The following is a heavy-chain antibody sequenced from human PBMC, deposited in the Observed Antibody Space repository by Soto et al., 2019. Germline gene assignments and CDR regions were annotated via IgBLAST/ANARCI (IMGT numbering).Heavy chain of an antibody. CDR3: AKSKYSSSWSKWFDP. CDR2: ISSSSSYT. D-gene: IGHD6-13*01. CDR1: GFTFSDYY. J-gene: IGHJ5*02. V-gene: IGHV3-11*06. Sequence: QVQLVESGGGLVKPGGYLRLSCAASGFTFSDYYMSWIRKAPGKGLEWVSYISSSSSYTNYADSVKGRFTISRDNAKNSLYLQMNSLRAEDTAVYYCAKSKYSSSWSKWFDPWGQGTLVTVSS.